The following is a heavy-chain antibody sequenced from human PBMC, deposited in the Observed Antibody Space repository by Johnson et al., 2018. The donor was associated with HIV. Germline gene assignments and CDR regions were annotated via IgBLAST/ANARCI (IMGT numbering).Heavy chain of an antibody. CDR1: GFSVSSNY. J-gene: IGHJ3*02. Sequence: VQLVESGGGLVQPGGSLRLSCAASGFSVSSNYMSWVRQSPGKGLEWVSVTYSGGSTYYADSVKGRFTISRDNSQNTLYLQMNSLRPEDTAVYYCAREEGTDILTRGDAFDIWGQGTMVTVSS. CDR3: AREEGTDILTRGDAFDI. CDR2: TYSGGST. V-gene: IGHV3-66*02. D-gene: IGHD3-9*01.